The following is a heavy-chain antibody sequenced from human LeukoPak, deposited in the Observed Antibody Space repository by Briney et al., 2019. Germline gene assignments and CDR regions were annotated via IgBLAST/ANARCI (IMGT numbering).Heavy chain of an antibody. V-gene: IGHV4-34*01. Sequence: SETLSLTCAVYGGSFSGYYWSWIRQPPGKGLEWIGEINHSGSTNYNPSLKSRVTISVDTSKNQFSLKLSSVTAADTAAYYCASRVGYRDYWGQGTLVTVSS. D-gene: IGHD3-16*02. CDR2: INHSGST. CDR3: ASRVGYRDY. J-gene: IGHJ4*02. CDR1: GGSFSGYY.